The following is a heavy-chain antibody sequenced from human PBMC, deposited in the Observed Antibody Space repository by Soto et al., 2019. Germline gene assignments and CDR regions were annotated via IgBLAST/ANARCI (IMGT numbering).Heavy chain of an antibody. J-gene: IGHJ6*02. D-gene: IGHD2-21*02. V-gene: IGHV1-69*06. CDR1: GGTFSSYA. CDR2: IIPIFGTA. CDR3: VVTESEYYYGMDV. Sequence: QVQLVQSGAEVKKPGSSVKVSCKASGGTFSSYAISWVRQAPGQGLEWMGGIIPIFGTANYAQKFQGRVTITADKSTSTAYMELSILRSEDTAVYYWVVTESEYYYGMDVWGQGTTVTVSS.